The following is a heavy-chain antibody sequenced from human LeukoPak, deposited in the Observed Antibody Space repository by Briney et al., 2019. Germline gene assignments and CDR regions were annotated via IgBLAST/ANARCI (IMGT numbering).Heavy chain of an antibody. Sequence: KPGGSLRLSCAASGFTFSDYYMSWIRQAPGKGLEWVSYISSSGSTIYYADSVKGRFTISRDNAKNSLYLQMNSLRAEDTAVYYCARDRKITTVRGVIITYYYYGMDVWGQGTTVTVSS. CDR3: ARDRKITTVRGVIITYYYYGMDV. CDR2: ISSSGSTI. CDR1: GFTFSDYY. J-gene: IGHJ6*02. D-gene: IGHD3-10*01. V-gene: IGHV3-11*04.